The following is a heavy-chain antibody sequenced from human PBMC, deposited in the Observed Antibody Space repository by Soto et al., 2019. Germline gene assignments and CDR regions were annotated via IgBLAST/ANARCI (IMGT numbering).Heavy chain of an antibody. CDR3: TREVVTTKWFFDN. CDR1: GFTVSSNS. J-gene: IGHJ4*02. CDR2: ISSTGHIQ. D-gene: IGHD2-8*01. V-gene: IGHV3-30-3*01. Sequence: VQLVETGGGLIQPGGSLRLSCAASGFTVSSNSMHWFRQAPGKGLEWVAVISSTGHIQLYADSVKGRFTISRDNSKNTLYLQMNRLRVEDSAVYYCTREVVTTKWFFDNWGQGILVTVSS.